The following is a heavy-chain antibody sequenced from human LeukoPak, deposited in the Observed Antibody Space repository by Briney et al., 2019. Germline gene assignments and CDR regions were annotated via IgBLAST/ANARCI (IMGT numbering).Heavy chain of an antibody. D-gene: IGHD1-26*01. V-gene: IGHV4-34*01. CDR2: INHSGST. CDR1: GGSFCGYY. Sequence: PSETLSLTCAVYGGSFCGYYWSWIRQPPGKGLEWIGEINHSGSTNYNPSLKSRVTISVDTSKNQFSLKLSSVTAADTAVYYCARGGYSGSYYGVYDYWGQGTLVTVSS. CDR3: ARGGYSGSYYGVYDY. J-gene: IGHJ4*02.